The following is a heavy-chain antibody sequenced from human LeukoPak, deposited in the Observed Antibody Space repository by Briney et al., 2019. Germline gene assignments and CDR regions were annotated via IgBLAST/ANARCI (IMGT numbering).Heavy chain of an antibody. V-gene: IGHV3-74*01. J-gene: IGHJ5*02. Sequence: GGSLRLSCAASGFTFSTYWMHWVRQAPGKGLVWVSLTSSDGSNTIYADSVKGRFTISRDNAKNTLYLQMNSLRADDTAVYYCARDRRVQGFDPWGQGTLVTVSS. CDR1: GFTFSTYW. CDR2: TSSDGSNT. CDR3: ARDRRVQGFDP.